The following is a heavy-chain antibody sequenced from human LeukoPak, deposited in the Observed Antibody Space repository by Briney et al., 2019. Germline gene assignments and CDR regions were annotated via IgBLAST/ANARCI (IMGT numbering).Heavy chain of an antibody. D-gene: IGHD3-10*01. Sequence: PGGSLRLSCAASGFTFSSYAMHWVRQAPGKGLEWVAVISYDGSNKYYADSVKGRFTISRDNSKNTLYLQMNSLRAEDTAVYYCARDRARYYYGSGSYYFQHWGQGTLVTVSS. CDR2: ISYDGSNK. J-gene: IGHJ1*01. CDR3: ARDRARYYYGSGSYYFQH. CDR1: GFTFSSYA. V-gene: IGHV3-30-3*01.